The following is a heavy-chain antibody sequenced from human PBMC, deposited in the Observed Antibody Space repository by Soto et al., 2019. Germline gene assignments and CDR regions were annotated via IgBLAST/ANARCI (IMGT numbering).Heavy chain of an antibody. CDR1: GDSISRGGYS. D-gene: IGHD2-2*01. J-gene: IGHJ3*02. CDR3: ARDGRYCSSTSCLADAFDI. V-gene: IGHV4-30-2*01. CDR2: IYDSGST. Sequence: PSETLSLTCAVSGDSISRGGYSWTWIRQPPGKALEWIGNIYDSGSTSYNPSLKSRVTMSVDTSKNQFSLRLTSVTAADTAVYFCARDGRYCSSTSCLADAFDIWGQGTMVT.